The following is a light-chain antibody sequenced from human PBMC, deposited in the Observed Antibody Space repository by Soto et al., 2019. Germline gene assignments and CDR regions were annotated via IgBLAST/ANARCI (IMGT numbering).Light chain of an antibody. Sequence: DTVMTQSPATLSVSPGERATVSCTASQSLSSNLAWYQQKPGQAPRLLIIGASERVTGIPARFSGSGSGTEFTLSISSLQSDDFAGYYCQQYNTWPWTFGQGTKVEIK. CDR1: QSLSSN. CDR3: QQYNTWPWT. V-gene: IGKV3-15*01. J-gene: IGKJ1*01. CDR2: GAS.